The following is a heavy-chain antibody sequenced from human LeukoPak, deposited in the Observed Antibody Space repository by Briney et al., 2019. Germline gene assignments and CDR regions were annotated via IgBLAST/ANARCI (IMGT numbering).Heavy chain of an antibody. V-gene: IGHV3-23*01. CDR1: VSTLISFA. Sequence: GGSLRLSCVASVSTLISFALSGVRQAPGRGLEWVSSIIVSGGRTSYTDSVKGRFTISRDISTNTLYLQMNSLRAEDTAIYYCVRGCSDTCYRFDYWGQGTLVTVS. CDR2: IIVSGGRT. J-gene: IGHJ4*02. D-gene: IGHD2-15*01. CDR3: VRGCSDTCYRFDY.